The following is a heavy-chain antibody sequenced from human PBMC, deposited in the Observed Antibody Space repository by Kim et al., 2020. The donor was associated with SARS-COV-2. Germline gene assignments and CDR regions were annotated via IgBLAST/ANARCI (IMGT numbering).Heavy chain of an antibody. Sequence: GGSLRLSCAASGFTFGSYAMTWVRQAPGKGLEWVSTIDGSGGRTFYADSVKGRFTISRDNSKNTLYLHVNSLRTEDTAVYYCVTDYCSGGGCHGLVSMFDSWGQGTLVSVSS. CDR1: GFTFGSYA. CDR2: IDGSGGRT. V-gene: IGHV3-23*01. D-gene: IGHD2-15*01. J-gene: IGHJ4*02. CDR3: VTDYCSGGGCHGLVSMFDS.